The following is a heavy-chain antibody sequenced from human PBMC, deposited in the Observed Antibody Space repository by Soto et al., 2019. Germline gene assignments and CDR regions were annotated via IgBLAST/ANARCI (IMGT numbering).Heavy chain of an antibody. D-gene: IGHD6-19*01. V-gene: IGHV3-30*18. CDR3: AKKVAGHYYYYGMDV. CDR1: GSIFNNYG. Sequence: GSLRLSCAASGSIFNNYGMHWVRQAPGKGLEWVAVISYDGSRKYYGDSVKGRFTISRDNSKNTVYLEMNSLRAEDTAIYYCAKKVAGHYYYYGMDVWGQGTTVTVSS. J-gene: IGHJ6*02. CDR2: ISYDGSRK.